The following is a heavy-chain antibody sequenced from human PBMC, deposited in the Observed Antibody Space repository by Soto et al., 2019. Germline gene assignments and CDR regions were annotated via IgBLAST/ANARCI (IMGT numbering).Heavy chain of an antibody. V-gene: IGHV1-8*01. J-gene: IGHJ4*02. Sequence: ASVKVSCKASGYTFTSYDINWVRQATGQGLEWMGWMNPNSGNTGYAQKFQGRVTMTRNTSISTAYMGLSSLRSEDTAVYYCAKIDFWSGYYTFDYWGQGTLVTVSS. CDR1: GYTFTSYD. CDR2: MNPNSGNT. D-gene: IGHD3-3*01. CDR3: AKIDFWSGYYTFDY.